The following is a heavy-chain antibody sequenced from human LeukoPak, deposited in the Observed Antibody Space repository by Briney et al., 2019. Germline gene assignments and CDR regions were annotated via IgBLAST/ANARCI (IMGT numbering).Heavy chain of an antibody. J-gene: IGHJ4*02. D-gene: IGHD6-19*01. CDR2: ITPSSRGT. CDR3: ARKAGDY. CDR1: GYIFTGYY. V-gene: IGHV1-2*02. Sequence: GASVRVSSKASGYIFTGYYLHGVRQAPGQGLELMGWITPSSRGTNYAQTFQGRVTMTRDTAISTAYMELSRLRSDDTAVYYCARKAGDYWGQGTLVTVSS.